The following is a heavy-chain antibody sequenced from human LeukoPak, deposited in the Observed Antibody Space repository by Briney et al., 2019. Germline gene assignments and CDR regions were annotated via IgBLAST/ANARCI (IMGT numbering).Heavy chain of an antibody. Sequence: ASVKVSCKASGYTFTGYYMHWVRQAPGQGLERMGWINPNSGGTNYAQKFQGRVTMTRDTSISTAYMELSRLRSDDTAVYYCARGPRGSYYYYMDVWGKGTTVTVSS. J-gene: IGHJ6*03. CDR1: GYTFTGYY. V-gene: IGHV1-2*02. CDR2: INPNSGGT. CDR3: ARGPRGSYYYYMDV. D-gene: IGHD3-16*01.